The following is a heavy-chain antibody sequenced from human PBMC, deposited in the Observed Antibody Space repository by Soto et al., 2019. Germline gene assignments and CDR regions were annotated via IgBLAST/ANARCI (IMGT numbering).Heavy chain of an antibody. CDR3: ARTRITMVRGPDYGMDV. J-gene: IGHJ6*02. CDR2: IYYSGST. CDR1: GGSISSYY. D-gene: IGHD3-10*01. Sequence: SESLSLTCSVSGGSISSYYWRWIRQPPGKGLEWIGYIYYSGSTNYNPSLKSRVTISVDTSKNQFSLKLSSVTAADTAVYYCARTRITMVRGPDYGMDVWGQGTTVTVS. V-gene: IGHV4-59*01.